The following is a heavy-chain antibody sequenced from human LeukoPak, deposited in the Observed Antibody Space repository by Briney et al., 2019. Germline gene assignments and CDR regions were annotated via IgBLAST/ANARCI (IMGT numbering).Heavy chain of an antibody. CDR3: ARGSRLATIEGYWFDP. J-gene: IGHJ5*02. D-gene: IGHD5-24*01. V-gene: IGHV4-34*01. Sequence: SETLSLTCAVYGGSFSGYYWSWIRQPPGKGLEWIGEINHSGSTNYNPSLKSRVTISVDTSKNQFSLKLSSVTAADTAVYYCARGSRLATIEGYWFDPWGQGTLVTVSS. CDR1: GGSFSGYY. CDR2: INHSGST.